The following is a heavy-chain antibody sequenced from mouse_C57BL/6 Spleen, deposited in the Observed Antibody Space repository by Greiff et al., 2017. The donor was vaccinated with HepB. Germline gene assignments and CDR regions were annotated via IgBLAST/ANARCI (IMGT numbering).Heavy chain of an antibody. CDR3: ARSGYYGSGFDY. V-gene: IGHV1-59*01. CDR2: IDPSDSYT. CDR1: GYTFTSYW. Sequence: QVQLQQPGAELVRPGTSVKLSCKASGYTFTSYWMHWVKQRPGQGLEWIGVIDPSDSYTNYNQKFKGKATLTVDTSSSTAYMQLSSLTSEDSAVYYCARSGYYGSGFDYWGQGTTLTVSS. J-gene: IGHJ2*01. D-gene: IGHD1-1*01.